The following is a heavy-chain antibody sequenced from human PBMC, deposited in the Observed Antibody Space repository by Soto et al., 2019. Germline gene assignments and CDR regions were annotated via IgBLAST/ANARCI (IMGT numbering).Heavy chain of an antibody. D-gene: IGHD3-3*01. Sequence: GGSLRLSCAASGFTFSSYGMHWVRQAPGKGLEWVAVISYDGSNKYYADSVKGRFTISRDNSKNTLYLQMNSLRAEDTAVYYRAKSYDFWSGYQYYWGQGTLVTVSS. CDR1: GFTFSSYG. J-gene: IGHJ4*02. V-gene: IGHV3-30*18. CDR2: ISYDGSNK. CDR3: AKSYDFWSGYQYY.